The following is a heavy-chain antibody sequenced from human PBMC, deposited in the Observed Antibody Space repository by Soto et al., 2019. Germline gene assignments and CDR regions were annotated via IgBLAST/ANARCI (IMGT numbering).Heavy chain of an antibody. CDR3: ARPSRTPDLGYFDY. D-gene: IGHD2-21*01. J-gene: IGHJ4*02. CDR1: GGSISSSSYY. V-gene: IGHV4-39*01. Sequence: QLQLQESGPGLVKPSETLSLTCTVSGGSISSSSYYWGWIRQPPGKGLEWIGSIYYSGSTYYNPSLKSRVTISVDTSKNQFSLKLSSVTAADTAVYYCARPSRTPDLGYFDYWGQGTLVTVSS. CDR2: IYYSGST.